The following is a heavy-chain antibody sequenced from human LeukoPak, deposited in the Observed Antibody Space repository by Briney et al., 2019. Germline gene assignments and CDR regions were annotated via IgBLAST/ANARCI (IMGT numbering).Heavy chain of an antibody. Sequence: GGSLRLSCAASGFTFSSYGMHWVRQAPGKGLEWVAVIWYDGSNKYYADSVKGRFTISRDNSKNTLYLQMNSLRAEDTAVYYCARERQGASLDYWGQGTLDTVSS. CDR1: GFTFSSYG. CDR2: IWYDGSNK. J-gene: IGHJ4*02. V-gene: IGHV3-33*01. CDR3: ARERQGASLDY.